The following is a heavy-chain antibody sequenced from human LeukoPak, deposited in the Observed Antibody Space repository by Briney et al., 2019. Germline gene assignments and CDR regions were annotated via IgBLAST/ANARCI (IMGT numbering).Heavy chain of an antibody. D-gene: IGHD2-8*01. CDR3: ARRRFVRGPDVVNPFDY. J-gene: IGHJ4*02. CDR2: INYSGGT. CDR1: GGSISSTFYY. V-gene: IGHV4-39*01. Sequence: SETLSLTCTVSGGSISSTFYYWGWIRQPPGKGLEWIGSINYSGGTYYNLSLKSRVTISVDTSKNQFSLELSSVTAADTAVYYCARRRFVRGPDVVNPFDYWGQGTLVTVSS.